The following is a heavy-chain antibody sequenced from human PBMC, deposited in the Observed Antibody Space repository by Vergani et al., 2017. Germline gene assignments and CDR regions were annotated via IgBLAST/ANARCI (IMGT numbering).Heavy chain of an antibody. CDR1: GFIFSHYW. J-gene: IGHJ5*02. Sequence: EVQLVESGGGLVQPGGSLRLSCAASGFIFSHYWMTWVRQAPGKGLEWVSHIYSGDETYYADSVKGRVTISRDTSKNTLHLQINNLRVEDTAVYYCARGNYYGSGTYVDPWGQGTLVTVSS. V-gene: IGHV3-66*02. CDR2: IYSGDET. D-gene: IGHD3-10*01. CDR3: ARGNYYGSGTYVDP.